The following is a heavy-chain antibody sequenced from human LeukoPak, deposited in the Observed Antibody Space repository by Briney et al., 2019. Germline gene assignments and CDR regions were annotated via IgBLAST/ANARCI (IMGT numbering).Heavy chain of an antibody. V-gene: IGHV3-21*01. D-gene: IGHD5-24*01. Sequence: GGSLRLSCAASGFTFSSYSMNWVRQAPGKGLEWVSSISSSSSYIYYADSVKGRFTISRDNAKNSLYLQMNSLRAEDTAVYYCARGWDGYIFGSFDYWGQGTLVTVSS. CDR1: GFTFSSYS. CDR2: ISSSSSYI. CDR3: ARGWDGYIFGSFDY. J-gene: IGHJ4*02.